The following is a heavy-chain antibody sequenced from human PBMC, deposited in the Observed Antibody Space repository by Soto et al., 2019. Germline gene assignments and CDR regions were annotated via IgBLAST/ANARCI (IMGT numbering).Heavy chain of an antibody. CDR2: ISSSGST. Sequence: SETLSLTCTVSGDSIGGVGYWSWIRKFPGRGLEWIGCISSSGSTYYNPALNNRISLSLDTSQNQFSLKLLSVTAADTAIYYCARSGVTGIVIPSHWFDPWGQGTLVTAPQ. D-gene: IGHD2-21*02. CDR1: GDSIGGVGY. V-gene: IGHV4-31*03. J-gene: IGHJ5*02. CDR3: ARSGVTGIVIPSHWFDP.